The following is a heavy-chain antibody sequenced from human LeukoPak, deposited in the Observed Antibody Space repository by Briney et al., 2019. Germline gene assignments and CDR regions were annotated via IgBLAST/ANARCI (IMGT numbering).Heavy chain of an antibody. CDR2: INVGNANT. Sequence: ASVKVSCKASGYTFTTYAIHWVRQAPGQGLEWMGWINVGNANTRYSQKFQGRVTITRDTSASTAYIEMSSLRSEDTVVYYCARAYCGGDCYNDYWGQGTLVTVSS. V-gene: IGHV1-3*01. CDR1: GYTFTTYA. D-gene: IGHD2-21*02. CDR3: ARAYCGGDCYNDY. J-gene: IGHJ4*02.